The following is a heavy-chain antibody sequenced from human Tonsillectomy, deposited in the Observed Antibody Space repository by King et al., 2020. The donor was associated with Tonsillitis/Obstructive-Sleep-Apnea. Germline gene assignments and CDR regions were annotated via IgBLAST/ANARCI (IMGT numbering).Heavy chain of an antibody. Sequence: VQLVESGGGLVKPGGSLRLSCGASGFTLSNYYMSWIRQAPGKGLEWVSYISSSSSHTNYADSVKGRFTISRDNANNSLFLQMNSLRAEDTAVYYCAGDRAGRTYYDGSGYQSDYYMDVWGKGTTVTVSS. CDR1: GFTLSNYY. CDR2: ISSSSSHT. V-gene: IGHV3-11*05. CDR3: AGDRAGRTYYDGSGYQSDYYMDV. J-gene: IGHJ6*03. D-gene: IGHD3-22*01.